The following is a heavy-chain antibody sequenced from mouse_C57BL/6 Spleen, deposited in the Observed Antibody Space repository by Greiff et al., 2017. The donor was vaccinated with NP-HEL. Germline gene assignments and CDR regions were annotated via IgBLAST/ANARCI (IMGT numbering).Heavy chain of an antibody. CDR2: IHPNSGST. J-gene: IGHJ3*01. Sequence: QVQLQQPGAELVKPGASVKLSCKASGYTFTSYWMHWVKQRPGQGLEWIGMIHPNSGSTNYNEKFKSKATLTVDKSSSTAYMQLSSLTSEDSAVYYCAIPHCGSSFAYWGQGTLVTVSA. CDR3: AIPHCGSSFAY. CDR1: GYTFTSYW. D-gene: IGHD1-1*01. V-gene: IGHV1-64*01.